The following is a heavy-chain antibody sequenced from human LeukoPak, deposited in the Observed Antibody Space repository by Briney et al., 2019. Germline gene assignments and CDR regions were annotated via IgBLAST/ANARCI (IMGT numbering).Heavy chain of an antibody. CDR2: IKQDGSEK. CDR1: GFTFSSYW. J-gene: IGHJ4*02. V-gene: IGHV3-7*01. Sequence: GGSLRLSCAASGFTFSSYWMSWVRQAPGRGLEWVANIKQDGSEKYYVDSVKGRFTISRDNAKNSLYLQMNSLRAEDTAVYYCARAVGYSSGWFDYWGQGTLVTVSS. CDR3: ARAVGYSSGWFDY. D-gene: IGHD6-19*01.